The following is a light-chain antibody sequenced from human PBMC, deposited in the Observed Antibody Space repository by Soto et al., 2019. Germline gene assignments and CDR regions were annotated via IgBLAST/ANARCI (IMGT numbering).Light chain of an antibody. V-gene: IGLV2-8*01. Sequence: QSALTQPPSASGSPGQSVTISCTGTSSDVGGYNYVSWYQQYPGKAPKLMIYEVSKRPSGVPDRFSGSKSDNTASLTVSGLQAEDEADYYCSSYAGSNTVVFGGGTKLTVL. CDR1: SSDVGGYNY. J-gene: IGLJ2*01. CDR2: EVS. CDR3: SSYAGSNTVV.